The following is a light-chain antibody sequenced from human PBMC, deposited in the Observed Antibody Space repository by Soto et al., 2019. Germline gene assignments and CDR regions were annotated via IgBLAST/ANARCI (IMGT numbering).Light chain of an antibody. Sequence: QSLLAPPYSVSGATGLAITVSCTGNSTDVGGYNYVSWYQQHPDTAPKLLIYGASKRPSGVSNRFSGSKSGNTASLTISGLQAEDEADYYCCSYASTGPYVFGTGTQVIVL. J-gene: IGLJ1*01. CDR2: GAS. V-gene: IGLV2-14*01. CDR1: STDVGGYNY. CDR3: CSYASTGPYV.